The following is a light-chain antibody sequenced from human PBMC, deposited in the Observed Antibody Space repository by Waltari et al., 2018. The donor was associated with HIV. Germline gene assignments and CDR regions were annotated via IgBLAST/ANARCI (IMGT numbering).Light chain of an antibody. CDR1: QGIANH. Sequence: DIQLTQSPSSLSASVGDRVTITCRASQGIANHLAWYQQKPGKVPKLLIYAASTLQSGVPSRFSGGGSETDFTLTISSLQPEDVASDYCQKYNSAQYTFGQGTRLEIK. J-gene: IGKJ2*01. V-gene: IGKV1-27*01. CDR3: QKYNSAQYT. CDR2: AAS.